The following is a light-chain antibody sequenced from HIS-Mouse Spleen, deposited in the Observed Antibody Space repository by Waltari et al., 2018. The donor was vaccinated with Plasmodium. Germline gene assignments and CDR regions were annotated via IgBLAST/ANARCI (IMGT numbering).Light chain of an antibody. J-gene: IGLJ3*02. V-gene: IGLV3-10*01. Sequence: SYELTQPPSVSVSPGQTARITCSGDALPKKYAYWYQQKSGQAPVLVIYEESKRTSGIPERFSGSSSGTMATLTSSGAQVEDEADYYCYSTDSSGNHRVFGGGTKLTVL. CDR1: ALPKKY. CDR3: YSTDSSGNHRV. CDR2: EES.